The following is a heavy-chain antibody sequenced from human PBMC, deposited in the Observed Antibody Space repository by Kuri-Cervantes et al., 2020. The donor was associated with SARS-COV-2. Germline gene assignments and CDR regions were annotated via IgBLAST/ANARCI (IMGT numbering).Heavy chain of an antibody. CDR2: INHSGST. D-gene: IGHD2-21*02. Sequence: SQTLSLTCAVYGGSFSGYYWSWIRQPPGKGLEWIGEINHSGSTNYNPPLKSRVTISLDTSKDHFSLKLHSVTAADTAVYYCASVVTAIDYWGQGTLVTVSS. J-gene: IGHJ4*02. V-gene: IGHV4-34*01. CDR3: ASVVTAIDY. CDR1: GGSFSGYY.